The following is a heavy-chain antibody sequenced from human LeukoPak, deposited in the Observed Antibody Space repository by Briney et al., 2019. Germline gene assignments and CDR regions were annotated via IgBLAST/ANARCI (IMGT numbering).Heavy chain of an antibody. CDR1: GGSISSYY. CDR3: ARGVVVPAAKLNYNWFDP. CDR2: IYYSGST. J-gene: IGHJ5*02. D-gene: IGHD2-2*01. V-gene: IGHV4-59*01. Sequence: PSETLSLTCTVSGGSISSYYWSWIRQPPGKGLEWIGYIYYSGSTNYTPSLKSRVTISVDTSKNQFSLKLSSVTAADTAVYYCARGVVVPAAKLNYNWFDPWGQGTLVAVSS.